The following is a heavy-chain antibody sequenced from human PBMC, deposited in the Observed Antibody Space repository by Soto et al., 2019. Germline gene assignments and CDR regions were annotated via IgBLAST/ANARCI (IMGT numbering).Heavy chain of an antibody. Sequence: SETLSLTCSVSGGSINGYWWSWIRQPAGKGLEWIGRVYSSGTTDYNPSLNSRATLSVETSKNQFSLKLSSVTAADTAVYYCARDIGSYAYGEGYWGQGIQVTVSS. J-gene: IGHJ4*02. CDR1: GGSINGYW. V-gene: IGHV4-4*07. CDR2: VYSSGTT. D-gene: IGHD3-10*01. CDR3: ARDIGSYAYGEGY.